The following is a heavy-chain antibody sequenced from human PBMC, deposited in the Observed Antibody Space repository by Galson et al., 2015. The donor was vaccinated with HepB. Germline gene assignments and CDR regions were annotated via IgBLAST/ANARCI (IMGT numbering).Heavy chain of an antibody. CDR1: GYTFTGYY. CDR2: INSNSGGT. D-gene: IGHD6-19*01. J-gene: IGHJ5*02. V-gene: IGHV1-2*02. Sequence: SVKVSCKASGYTFTGYYIHWVRQAPGQGLEWMGWINSNSGGTNYAQKFQGRVTMTRDTSISTAYMELSRLRSDDTAVYYCARGPAVAGKDWFDPWGQGSLVTVSS. CDR3: ARGPAVAGKDWFDP.